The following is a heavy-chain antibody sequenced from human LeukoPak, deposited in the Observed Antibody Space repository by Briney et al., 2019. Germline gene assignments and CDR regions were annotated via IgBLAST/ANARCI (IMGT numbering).Heavy chain of an antibody. Sequence: GGSLRLSCAASGFTFRNYWMHWVRQAPGKGLEWVSRIKPDGSITAYADSVRGRFTISRDNAKNTLYLQTSSLRAEDTAVYYCARSDWFDPRGQGTLVTVSS. CDR1: GFTFRNYW. V-gene: IGHV3-74*01. CDR3: ARSDWFDP. J-gene: IGHJ5*02. CDR2: IKPDGSIT.